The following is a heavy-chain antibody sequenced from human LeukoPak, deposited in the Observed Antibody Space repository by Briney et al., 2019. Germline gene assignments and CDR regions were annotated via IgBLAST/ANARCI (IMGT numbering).Heavy chain of an antibody. CDR1: GGSFSGYY. V-gene: IGHV4-34*01. Sequence: PSETLSLTCAVYGGSFSGYYWSWIRQPPGKGLEWIGEINHSGSTNYNPSLKSRVTISVDTSKNQFSLKLSSVTAADTAVYYCARWVAAAGTFLVGFDYWGQGTPVTVSS. CDR3: ARWVAAAGTFLVGFDY. CDR2: INHSGST. D-gene: IGHD6-13*01. J-gene: IGHJ4*02.